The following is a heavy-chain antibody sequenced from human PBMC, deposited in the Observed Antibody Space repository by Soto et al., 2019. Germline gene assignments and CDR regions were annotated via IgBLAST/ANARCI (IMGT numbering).Heavy chain of an antibody. CDR3: ARGVLLWFGDPVPPSFDY. Sequence: ASVKVSCKASRYTFTSYAMHWLRQAPGQRLAWMGWTNAGNGNTKYSQKFQGRVTITRDTSASTAYMELSRLRCEDTAVYYCARGVLLWFGDPVPPSFDYWGQGTLVTVSS. CDR2: TNAGNGNT. J-gene: IGHJ4*02. V-gene: IGHV1-3*01. D-gene: IGHD3-10*01. CDR1: RYTFTSYA.